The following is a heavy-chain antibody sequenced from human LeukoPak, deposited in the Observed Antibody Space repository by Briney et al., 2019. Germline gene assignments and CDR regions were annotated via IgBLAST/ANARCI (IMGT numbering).Heavy chain of an antibody. D-gene: IGHD2-21*01. CDR1: GFTFSTYA. CDR2: ISSNGGTT. CDR3: ARVGDNTAFDY. Sequence: TGGSLRLSCAASGFTFSTYALHWVRQVPGKGLEYVSAISSNGGTTYYANSVKGRFTISRDNSKNTLYLQMGSLKPEDTAVYYCARVGDNTAFDYWGQGTLVTVSS. V-gene: IGHV3-64*01. J-gene: IGHJ4*02.